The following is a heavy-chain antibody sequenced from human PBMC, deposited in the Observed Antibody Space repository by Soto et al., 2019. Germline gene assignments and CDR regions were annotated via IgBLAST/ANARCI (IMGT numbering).Heavy chain of an antibody. D-gene: IGHD1-26*01. V-gene: IGHV3-30-3*01. CDR3: ARSTDSGSYYGSEHFQH. Sequence: QVQLVESGGGVVQPGRSLRLSCAASGFTFSSYAMHWVRQAPGKGLEWVAVISYDGSNKYYADSVKGRFTISRDNSKNTLYLQMNSLRAEDTPVYYCARSTDSGSYYGSEHFQHWGQGTLVTVSS. J-gene: IGHJ1*01. CDR1: GFTFSSYA. CDR2: ISYDGSNK.